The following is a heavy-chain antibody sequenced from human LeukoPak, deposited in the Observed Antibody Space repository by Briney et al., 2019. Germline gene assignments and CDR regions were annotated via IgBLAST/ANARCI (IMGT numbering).Heavy chain of an antibody. CDR2: IYYSGST. J-gene: IGHJ4*02. CDR3: ARSNSYGIFDY. V-gene: IGHV4-59*01. Sequence: SETLSLTCTVSGGSISSYYWSWIRQPPGKVLEWIGYIYYSGSTNYNPSLKSRVTISVDTSKNQFSLKLSSVTAADTAVYYCARSNSYGIFDYWGQGTLVTVSS. D-gene: IGHD5-18*01. CDR1: GGSISSYY.